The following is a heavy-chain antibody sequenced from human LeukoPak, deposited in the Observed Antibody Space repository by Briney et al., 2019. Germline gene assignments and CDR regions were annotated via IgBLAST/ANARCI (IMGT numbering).Heavy chain of an antibody. CDR3: ASQSSGYDSSFDY. CDR2: IYTSGST. CDR1: GVSISSGSYY. V-gene: IGHV4-61*02. Sequence: KPSETLSLTCTVSGVSISSGSYYWSWIRQPAGKGLEWIGRIYTSGSTNYNPSLKSRVTISVDTSKNQFSLKLSSVTAADTAVYYCASQSSGYDSSFDYWGQGTLVTVSS. J-gene: IGHJ4*02. D-gene: IGHD5-12*01.